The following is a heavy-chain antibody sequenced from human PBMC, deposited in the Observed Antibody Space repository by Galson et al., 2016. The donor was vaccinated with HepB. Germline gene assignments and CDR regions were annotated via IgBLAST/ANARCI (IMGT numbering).Heavy chain of an antibody. CDR2: IYPGDSDI. V-gene: IGHV5-51*01. D-gene: IGHD3-22*01. J-gene: IGHJ3*02. CDR1: GYSFTKYW. CDR3: ARKSTYYSDSRGYELADTFDI. Sequence: QSGAEVKKPGESLKISCKGSGYSFTKYWIAWVRQMPGKGLEWMGIIYPGDSDIRYSPSFQGQVAISADKSISTAYLQWSSLKASDTAMYYCARKSTYYSDSRGYELADTFDIWGQGTMVTVSS.